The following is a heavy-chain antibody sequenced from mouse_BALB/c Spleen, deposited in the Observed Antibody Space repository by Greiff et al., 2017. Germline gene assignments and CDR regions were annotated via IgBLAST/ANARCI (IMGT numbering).Heavy chain of an antibody. CDR3: ARGGVSTMITAYAMDY. CDR1: GFTFSSYA. J-gene: IGHJ4*01. D-gene: IGHD2-4*01. V-gene: IGHV5-9-4*01. CDR2: ISSGGSYT. Sequence: EVKLVESGGGLVKPGGSLKLSCAASGFTFSSYAMSWVRQSPEKRLEWVAEISSGGSYTYYPDTVTGRFTISRDNAKNTLYLEMSSLRSEDTAMYYCARGGVSTMITAYAMDYWGQGTSVTVSS.